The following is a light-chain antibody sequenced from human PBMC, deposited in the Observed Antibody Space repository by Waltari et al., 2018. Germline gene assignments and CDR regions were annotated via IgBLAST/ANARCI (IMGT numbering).Light chain of an antibody. J-gene: IGLJ1*01. CDR1: SSDIGRYNY. Sequence: QSALTQPASVSGSPGQSITISCIVTSSDIGRYNYVSWYQHHPGKAPKLIIYDVSDRPSGVSNRFSGSKSGSTASLTISGLQAEDEADYYCSSYTADSSYVFGTGSRVTV. V-gene: IGLV2-14*01. CDR2: DVS. CDR3: SSYTADSSYV.